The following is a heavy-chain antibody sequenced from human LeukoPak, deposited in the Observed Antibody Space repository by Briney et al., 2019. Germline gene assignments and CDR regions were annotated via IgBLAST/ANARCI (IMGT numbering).Heavy chain of an antibody. CDR1: GFTFSDYY. CDR2: ISSSSSYT. J-gene: IGHJ4*02. V-gene: IGHV3-11*06. D-gene: IGHD4-17*01. CDR3: ARDQDYGLDY. Sequence: GGSLRLSCAASGFTFSDYYMSWIRQAPGKGLEWVSYISSSSSYTNHADSVKGRFTISRDNAKNSLYLRLSSLRAEDTAVYYCARDQDYGLDYWGQGTLVTVSS.